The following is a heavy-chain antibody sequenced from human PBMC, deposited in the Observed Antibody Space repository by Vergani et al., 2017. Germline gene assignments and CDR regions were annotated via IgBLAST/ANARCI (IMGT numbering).Heavy chain of an antibody. J-gene: IGHJ5*02. CDR2: IIPMFGTA. D-gene: IGHD6-13*01. CDR3: ARDVAEGVNIAAAWFDP. CDR1: GGTFSSYA. Sequence: QVQLVQSGAEVKKPGSSVKVSCKASGGTFSSYAISWVRQAPGQGLEWMGGIIPMFGTANYAQKFQGRVTISADASTSTAYMELSSLRSEDTAVYYCARDVAEGVNIAAAWFDPWGQGTLVTVSS. V-gene: IGHV1-69*12.